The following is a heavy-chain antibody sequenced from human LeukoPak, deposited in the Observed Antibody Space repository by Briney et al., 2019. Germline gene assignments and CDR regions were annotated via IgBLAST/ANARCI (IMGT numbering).Heavy chain of an antibody. D-gene: IGHD4-17*01. CDR1: GFIFSYAW. Sequence: RPGGSLRLSCAASGFIFSYAWMSWVRQAPGRGLEWVGRIKTKTDGVTTDYAAPVKGRFTISRDDSKSTLYLQMNSLKTEDTAVYYCTTKTAMTASGVDYWGQGTLVTVSS. CDR2: IKTKTDGVTT. V-gene: IGHV3-15*01. CDR3: TTKTAMTASGVDY. J-gene: IGHJ4*02.